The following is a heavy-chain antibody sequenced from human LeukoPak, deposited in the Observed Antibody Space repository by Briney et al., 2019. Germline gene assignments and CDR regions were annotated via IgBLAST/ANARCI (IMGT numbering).Heavy chain of an antibody. CDR1: GYSFTSYG. J-gene: IGHJ4*02. CDR3: ARDNDFSSGYNY. D-gene: IGHD3-3*01. V-gene: IGHV1-18*01. Sequence: GESLKISCKGSGYSFTSYGISWVRQAPGQGPEWMGWISAYSGNTKYAQKLQGRVTMTTDTSTSKAYMELRSLRSDDTGVYYCARDNDFSSGYNYWGQGTPVTVSS. CDR2: ISAYSGNT.